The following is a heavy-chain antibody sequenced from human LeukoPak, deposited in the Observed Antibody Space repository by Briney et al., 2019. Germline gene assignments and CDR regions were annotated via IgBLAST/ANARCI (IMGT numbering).Heavy chain of an antibody. Sequence: SETLSLTCAVYGGSFSGYYWSWIRQPPGKGLEWIGEINHSGSTNYNPSLKSRVTISVDTSKNQFSLKLSSVTAADTAVYYCARGKVFRPQVQYYYKGGVGGHYYYYYYMDVWGKGTTVTVSS. J-gene: IGHJ6*03. CDR2: INHSGST. CDR1: GGSFSGYY. CDR3: ARGKVFRPQVQYYYKGGVGGHYYYYYYMDV. D-gene: IGHD3-10*01. V-gene: IGHV4-34*01.